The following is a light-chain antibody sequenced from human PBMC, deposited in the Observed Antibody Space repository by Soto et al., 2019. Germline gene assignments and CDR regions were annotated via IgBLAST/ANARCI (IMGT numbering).Light chain of an antibody. CDR1: QSISSY. CDR3: QQYYSYPRT. V-gene: IGKV1-39*01. Sequence: DIQMTQSPSSLSASVGDRVTITCRASQSISSYLNWYQQKPGKAPKLLIYGASNLQGGVPSGFSGSGSGTDFTLTISCLQSEDFATYYCQQYYSYPRTFGQGTKVDIK. CDR2: GAS. J-gene: IGKJ1*01.